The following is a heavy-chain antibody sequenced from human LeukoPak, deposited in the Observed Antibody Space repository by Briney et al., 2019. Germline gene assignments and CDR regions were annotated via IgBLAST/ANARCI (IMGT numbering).Heavy chain of an antibody. V-gene: IGHV1-69*13. CDR3: ARDQGIAVALNGVYGMDV. J-gene: IGHJ6*02. Sequence: ASVKVSCKASGGTFSSYAISWVRQAPGQGLEWMGGIIPIFGTANYAQKFQDRVTITADESTSTAYMELSSLRSEDTAVYYCARDQGIAVALNGVYGMDVWDQGTTVTVSS. CDR2: IIPIFGTA. CDR1: GGTFSSYA. D-gene: IGHD6-19*01.